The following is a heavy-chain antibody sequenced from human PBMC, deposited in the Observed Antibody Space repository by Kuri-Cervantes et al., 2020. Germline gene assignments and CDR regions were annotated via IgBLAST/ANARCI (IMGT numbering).Heavy chain of an antibody. J-gene: IGHJ4*02. CDR1: GFTFSSSI. CDR3: ARESATLTTPLDC. CDR2: ISHDGSK. V-gene: IGHV3-30*04. D-gene: IGHD4-17*01. Sequence: GGSLRLSCAPSGFTFSSSIIHWVRQAPGKGLEWVALISHDGSKQYADSVKGRFTISRDNAKNSLYLQMDSLRPEDTAFYYCARESATLTTPLDCWGQGTLVTVSS.